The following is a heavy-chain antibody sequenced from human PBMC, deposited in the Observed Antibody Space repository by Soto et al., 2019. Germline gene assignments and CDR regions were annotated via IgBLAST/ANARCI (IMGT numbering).Heavy chain of an antibody. D-gene: IGHD6-13*01. CDR3: AHSRPTWHSSSCQSEYYFDY. CDR2: IYWDDDK. CDR1: GFSLSTSGVG. J-gene: IGHJ4*02. V-gene: IGHV2-5*02. Sequence: QITLKESGPTLVKPTQTLTLTCTFSGFSLSTSGVGVGWIRQPPGKALEWLALIYWDDDKRYSPSLKSRLTIDKETTKNQVVLTMTNMDPVDTATYYCAHSRPTWHSSSCQSEYYFDYWGQGTLVTVSS.